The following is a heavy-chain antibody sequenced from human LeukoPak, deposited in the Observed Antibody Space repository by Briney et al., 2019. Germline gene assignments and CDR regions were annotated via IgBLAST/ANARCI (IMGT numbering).Heavy chain of an antibody. CDR2: INPSGGST. CDR1: GYTFTSYY. CDR3: ARDDQDSSGYYGIDY. V-gene: IGHV1-46*01. D-gene: IGHD3-22*01. J-gene: IGHJ4*02. Sequence: ASVKVSCKASGYTFTSYYMHWVRQAPGQGLEWMGIINPSGGSTSYAQKFQGRVTMTRDTSTSTAYMELRSLRSDDTAVYYCARDDQDSSGYYGIDYWGQGTLVTVSS.